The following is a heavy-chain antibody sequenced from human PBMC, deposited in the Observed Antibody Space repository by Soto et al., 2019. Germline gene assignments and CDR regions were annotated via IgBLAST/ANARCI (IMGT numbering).Heavy chain of an antibody. J-gene: IGHJ4*02. D-gene: IGHD3-3*01. CDR2: IYWDDDK. CDR3: AHRVLRTVFGLVTTTAIYFDF. Sequence: QITLNESGPTQVNPRQTLTLTCTFSGFSLTTSGVGVGWIRQSPGKAPEWLALIYWDDDKRYCPFLKSRLNITKDTSKNQVVLTMADLDPAETATYYCAHRVLRTVFGLVTTTAIYFDFWGQGTPVAVSS. CDR1: GFSLTTSGVG. V-gene: IGHV2-5*02.